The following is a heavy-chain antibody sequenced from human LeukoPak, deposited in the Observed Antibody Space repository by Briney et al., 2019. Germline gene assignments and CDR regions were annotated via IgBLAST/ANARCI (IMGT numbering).Heavy chain of an antibody. CDR1: GGSFSGYY. Sequence: SETLSLTCAVYGGSFSGYYWSWIRQPPGKGLEWIGEINHSGSTNYNPSLKSRVTISVDTSKNQFSLKLSSVTAADTAVYYCARVSTRVTYYYGSGGRYYMDVWGKGTTVTVSS. CDR3: ARVSTRVTYYYGSGGRYYMDV. CDR2: INHSGST. D-gene: IGHD3-10*01. J-gene: IGHJ6*03. V-gene: IGHV4-34*01.